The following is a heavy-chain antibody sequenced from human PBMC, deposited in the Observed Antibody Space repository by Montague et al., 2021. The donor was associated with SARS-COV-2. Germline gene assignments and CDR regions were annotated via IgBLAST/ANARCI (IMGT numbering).Heavy chain of an antibody. V-gene: IGHV4-39*01. J-gene: IGHJ5*02. CDR2: FYYNGIT. CDR3: AGPRPGSPNSWFDT. Sequence: SETLSLTCSVSGGPFSSTSFYWGWIRQSPGKGLEWVANFYYNGITYYNPSLKSRVTLSVDPSTNQFFLKLTSVTAADTAVYYCAGPRPGSPNSWFDTWGQGILVTVSS. D-gene: IGHD6-6*01. CDR1: GGPFSSTSFY.